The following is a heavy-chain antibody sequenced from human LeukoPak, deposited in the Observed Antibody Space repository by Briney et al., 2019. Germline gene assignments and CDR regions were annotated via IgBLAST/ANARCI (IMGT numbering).Heavy chain of an antibody. Sequence: PSETLSLTCTVSRGSISSSSYYWGWIRQPPGKGLEWIGSIYHSGSTYYNPSLKSRVTISVDTSKNQFSLKLSSVTAADTAVYYCARVYYGALIDYWGQGTLVTVSS. CDR1: RGSISSSSYY. D-gene: IGHD3-10*01. V-gene: IGHV4-39*01. CDR2: IYHSGST. CDR3: ARVYYGALIDY. J-gene: IGHJ4*02.